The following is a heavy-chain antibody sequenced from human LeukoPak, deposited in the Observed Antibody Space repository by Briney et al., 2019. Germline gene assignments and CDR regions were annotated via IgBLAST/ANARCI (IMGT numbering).Heavy chain of an antibody. Sequence: GGSLRLSCAASGFTFSSYCMSWVRQAPGKGLEWVSAISGSGGSTYYADSVKGRFTISRDNSKNTLYLQMSSLRAEDTAVYYCARSRIVGAREGGFDYWGQGTLVTVSS. CDR3: ARSRIVGAREGGFDY. D-gene: IGHD1-26*01. J-gene: IGHJ4*02. V-gene: IGHV3-23*01. CDR2: ISGSGGST. CDR1: GFTFSSYC.